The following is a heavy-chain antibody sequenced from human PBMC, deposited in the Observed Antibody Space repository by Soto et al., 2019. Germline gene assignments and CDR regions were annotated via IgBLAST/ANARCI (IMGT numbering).Heavy chain of an antibody. CDR3: ARGALGNYYQDS. Sequence: VQLVESGGGLLQPGGSLRLSCATSGFTFSRDWMHWVRQAPGMGLVWVSRINSDGTRTNYADYAMGRFTISRDNAKNTLYLQMNSLRAEDTAVYFCARGALGNYYQDSWGQGTPVTVSS. D-gene: IGHD3-10*01. CDR2: INSDGTRT. V-gene: IGHV3-74*01. CDR1: GFTFSRDW. J-gene: IGHJ4*02.